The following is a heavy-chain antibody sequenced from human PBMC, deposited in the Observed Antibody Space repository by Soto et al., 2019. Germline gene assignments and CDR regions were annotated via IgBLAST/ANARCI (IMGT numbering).Heavy chain of an antibody. D-gene: IGHD3-22*01. CDR3: ARSSSGYYFPSGGGYFDL. Sequence: GASVKVSCKASGGTFSSYAISWVRQAPGQGLEWMGGIIPIFGTANYAQKFQGRVTITADESTSTAYMELSSLRSEDTAVYYCARSSSGYYFPSGGGYFDLWGRGTLVTVSS. J-gene: IGHJ2*01. CDR1: GGTFSSYA. CDR2: IIPIFGTA. V-gene: IGHV1-69*13.